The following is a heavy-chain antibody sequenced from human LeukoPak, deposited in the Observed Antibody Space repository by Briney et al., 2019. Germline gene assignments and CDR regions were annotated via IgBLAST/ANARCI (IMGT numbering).Heavy chain of an antibody. J-gene: IGHJ4*02. D-gene: IGHD1-1*01. V-gene: IGHV4-59*01. CDR3: ARALYNRFFDY. Sequence: SETLSLTCTVSGGSISTYYWSCIRQPPGKGLEWLGYIYYSGSINYNPSLKSRVTISVDTSKNQFSLKLSSVTAADTAVYYCARALYNRFFDYWGQGTLVTVSS. CDR2: IYYSGSI. CDR1: GGSISTYY.